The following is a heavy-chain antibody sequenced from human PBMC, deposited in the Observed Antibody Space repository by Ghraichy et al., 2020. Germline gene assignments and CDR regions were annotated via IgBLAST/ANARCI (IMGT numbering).Heavy chain of an antibody. Sequence: SETLSLTCTVSGGSISSGDYYWSWIRQPPGKGLEWIGYIYYSGSTYYNPSLKSRVTISVDTSKNQFSLKLSSVTAADTAVYYCARNIVVVVAATPAAGAFDIWGQGTMVTVSS. CDR1: GGSISSGDYY. V-gene: IGHV4-30-4*01. D-gene: IGHD2-15*01. J-gene: IGHJ3*02. CDR2: IYYSGST. CDR3: ARNIVVVVAATPAAGAFDI.